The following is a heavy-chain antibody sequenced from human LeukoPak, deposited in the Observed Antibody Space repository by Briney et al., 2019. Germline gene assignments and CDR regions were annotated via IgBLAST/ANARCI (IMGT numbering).Heavy chain of an antibody. V-gene: IGHV3-7*01. D-gene: IGHD5-12*01. CDR1: GFTLSGYW. CDR2: LHADGIER. Sequence: GGSLRLSCAASGFTLSGYWMSWVRQAPGKGLEWVARLHADGIERYLVDSVKGRFTISRDNAKNSLYLQMYSPTLDDTAVYYCARGGYSFDYLGQGTLVTVSS. J-gene: IGHJ4*02. CDR3: ARGGYSFDY.